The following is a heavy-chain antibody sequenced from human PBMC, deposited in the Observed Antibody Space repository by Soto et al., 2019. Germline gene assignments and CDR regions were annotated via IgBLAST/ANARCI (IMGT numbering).Heavy chain of an antibody. CDR2: IKQDGSEK. CDR1: GFTFSSYW. Sequence: GGSLRLSCAASGFTFSSYWMSWVRQAPWKGLEWVANIKQDGSEKYYVDSVKGRFTISRDNAKNSLYLQMNSLRAEDTAVYYCARDIRTIFGVDTFDYWGQGTLVTVSS. J-gene: IGHJ4*02. CDR3: ARDIRTIFGVDTFDY. V-gene: IGHV3-7*01. D-gene: IGHD3-3*01.